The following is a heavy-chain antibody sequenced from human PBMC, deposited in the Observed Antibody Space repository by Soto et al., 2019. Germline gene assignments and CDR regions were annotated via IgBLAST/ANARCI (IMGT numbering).Heavy chain of an antibody. CDR1: GFTFSNYG. CDR2: ISFDGTDR. J-gene: IGHJ6*02. D-gene: IGHD3-16*01. Sequence: QVQLVESGGGVVQPGRSLRLSCAGTGFTFSNYGFHWVRQAPGKGLEWVGVISFDGTDRYYVDSVKGRFTISRDNSKKTVYLQINSLRGEDTAVYYCAKNGGESRTYKGMDVWGQGTTVTVSS. V-gene: IGHV3-30*18. CDR3: AKNGGESRTYKGMDV.